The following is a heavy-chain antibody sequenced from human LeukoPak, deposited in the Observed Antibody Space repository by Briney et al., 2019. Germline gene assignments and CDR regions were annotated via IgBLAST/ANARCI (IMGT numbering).Heavy chain of an antibody. V-gene: IGHV3-23*01. CDR2: IDTSGGST. Sequence: GGSLRLSCAASGFTFSSYAMAWVRQTPGKGLEWVSTIDTSGGSTHYADSVKGRFTISRVNSKNTMYLQMNSLRVEDPAIYYCATDVGTVFFDHWGQGTVVTVSS. CDR3: ATDVGTVFFDH. J-gene: IGHJ4*02. CDR1: GFTFSSYA. D-gene: IGHD3/OR15-3a*01.